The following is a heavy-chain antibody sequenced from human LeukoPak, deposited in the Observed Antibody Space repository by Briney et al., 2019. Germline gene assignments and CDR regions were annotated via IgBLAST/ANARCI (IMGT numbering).Heavy chain of an antibody. CDR2: IWYDGSNK. D-gene: IGHD6-13*01. V-gene: IGHV3-33*06. CDR1: GFTFTSYG. J-gene: IGHJ4*02. Sequence: PGGSLRLSCAASGFTFTSYGIHWVRQAPGKGLEWVAVIWYDGSNKYYADSVKGRFTISRDNSKNTLYLQMNSLRAEDTAVYYCAKDVLPLYSSSRSSDYWGQGTLVTVSS. CDR3: AKDVLPLYSSSRSSDY.